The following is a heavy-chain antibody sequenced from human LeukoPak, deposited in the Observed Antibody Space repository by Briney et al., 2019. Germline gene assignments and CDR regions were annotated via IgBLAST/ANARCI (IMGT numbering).Heavy chain of an antibody. CDR2: IYYIGST. V-gene: IGHV4-61*01. CDR1: GGSVSHDSHY. J-gene: IGHJ5*02. Sequence: SETLSLTCTVSGGSVSHDSHYWSWIRQPPGKGLEWIGYIYYIGSTKYNPSLKSRITMTLNTSKNQFYLKLSCVTAADTAVYYCARTGYCTGGSCYGGWFDPWGQGTLVTVSS. CDR3: ARTGYCTGGSCYGGWFDP. D-gene: IGHD2-15*01.